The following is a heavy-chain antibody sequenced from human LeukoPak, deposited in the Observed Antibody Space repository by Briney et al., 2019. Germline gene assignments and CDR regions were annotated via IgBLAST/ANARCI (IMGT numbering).Heavy chain of an antibody. CDR2: ISWNSGSI. D-gene: IGHD2-2*02. Sequence: PGGSLRLSCAASGFTFDDYAMHWVRQAPGKGLEWVSGISWNSGSIGYADSVKGRFTISRDNAKNSLYLQMNSLRAEDTALYYCAKDSPYTIGYFQHWGQGTLVTVSS. J-gene: IGHJ1*01. CDR1: GFTFDDYA. V-gene: IGHV3-9*01. CDR3: AKDSPYTIGYFQH.